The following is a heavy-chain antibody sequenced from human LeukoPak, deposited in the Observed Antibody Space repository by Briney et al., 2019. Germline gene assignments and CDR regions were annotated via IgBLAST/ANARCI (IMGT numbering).Heavy chain of an antibody. CDR1: GFTFSTYS. CDR2: ISPDSNYK. V-gene: IGHV3-21*03. Sequence: GGSLRLSCAASGFTFSTYSMNWLRLAPGKGLEWVSSISPDSNYKYYVDSVKGRFTISRDDSKNTLYLQMNSLKTEDTAVYYCTSVGFGPYYFDNWGQGTLVAVSS. D-gene: IGHD3-10*01. J-gene: IGHJ4*02. CDR3: TSVGFGPYYFDN.